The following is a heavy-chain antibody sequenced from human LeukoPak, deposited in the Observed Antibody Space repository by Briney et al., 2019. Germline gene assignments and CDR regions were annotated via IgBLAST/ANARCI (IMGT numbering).Heavy chain of an antibody. CDR1: GFTFSNSD. Sequence: PGGSLRPSCAASGFTFSNSDMNWFGQATGKGLEWVSAIGTAGDTYYQGSVRGRFTMSRENAKNSLYLQMNSLTAGDTAVYYCARGADTHFDYWGQGILVTVSS. CDR2: IGTAGDT. V-gene: IGHV3-13*04. J-gene: IGHJ4*02. D-gene: IGHD2-15*01. CDR3: ARGADTHFDY.